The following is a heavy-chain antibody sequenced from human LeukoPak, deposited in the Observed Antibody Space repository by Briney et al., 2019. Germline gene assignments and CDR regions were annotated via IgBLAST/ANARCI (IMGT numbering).Heavy chain of an antibody. Sequence: GRSLRLSCAASGFTFDDYAMHWARHAPGKGLEWVSGISWNSGSIGYAASVKGRFTISRDNAKNSLYLQMNSLRAEDTALYYCAKDKYSNYEGPTFDYWGQGTLVTVSS. CDR1: GFTFDDYA. V-gene: IGHV3-9*01. J-gene: IGHJ4*02. D-gene: IGHD4-11*01. CDR3: AKDKYSNYEGPTFDY. CDR2: ISWNSGSI.